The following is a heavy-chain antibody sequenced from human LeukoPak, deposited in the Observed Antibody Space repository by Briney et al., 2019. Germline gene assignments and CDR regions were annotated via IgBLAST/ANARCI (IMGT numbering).Heavy chain of an antibody. CDR1: GGTFSSYA. CDR3: ARAGMARINWFDP. V-gene: IGHV1-69*13. J-gene: IGHJ5*02. D-gene: IGHD1-14*01. CDR2: IIPIFGTA. Sequence: SVKVSCKASGGTFSSYAISWVRQAPGQGLEWMGGIIPIFGTANYAQKFQGRVTITADESTSTAYMELSSLRSEGTAVYYCARAGMARINWFDPWGQGTLVTVSS.